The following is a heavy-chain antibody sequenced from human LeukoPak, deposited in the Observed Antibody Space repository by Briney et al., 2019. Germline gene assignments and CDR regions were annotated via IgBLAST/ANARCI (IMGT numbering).Heavy chain of an antibody. D-gene: IGHD3-10*01. J-gene: IGHJ4*02. V-gene: IGHV3-23*01. CDR3: AKRGGPGAYYGSGSYYWGEPRDQYYFDY. CDR2: ISGSGGST. CDR1: GFTFSSYA. Sequence: PGGSLRLSCAASGFTFSSYAMSWVRQAPGKGLEWVSAISGSGGSTYYADSVKGRFTISRDNSKNTLYLQMNSLRAEDTAVYYCAKRGGPGAYYGSGSYYWGEPRDQYYFDYWGQGTLVTVSS.